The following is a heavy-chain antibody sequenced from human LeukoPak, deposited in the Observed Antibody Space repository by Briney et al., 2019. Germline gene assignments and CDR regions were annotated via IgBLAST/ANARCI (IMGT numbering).Heavy chain of an antibody. J-gene: IGHJ5*02. CDR3: AKTEYDFWSGPFDP. CDR2: ISGSGGST. D-gene: IGHD3-3*01. CDR1: GFNFSDHS. Sequence: GGSLRLSCLASGFNFSDHSVNWDRQAPGKGLEWVSAISGSGGSTYYADSVKGRFTISRDNSKNTLYLQMNSLRAEDTAVYYCAKTEYDFWSGPFDPWGQGTLVTVSS. V-gene: IGHV3-23*01.